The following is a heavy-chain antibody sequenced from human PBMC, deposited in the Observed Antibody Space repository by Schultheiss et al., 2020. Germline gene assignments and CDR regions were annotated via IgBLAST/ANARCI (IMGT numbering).Heavy chain of an antibody. J-gene: IGHJ6*03. CDR3: ARGYQYYYAYYYYMDV. Sequence: ESLKISCTVSGGSISSGGYYWSWIRQHPGKGLEWIGYIYNNAGTNYNPSLKSRVTISVGTSKNQFSLKLSSVTAADTAVYYCARGYQYYYAYYYYMDVWGKGTTVTVSS. CDR1: GGSISSGGYY. D-gene: IGHD3-10*01. CDR2: IYNNAGT. V-gene: IGHV4-61*08.